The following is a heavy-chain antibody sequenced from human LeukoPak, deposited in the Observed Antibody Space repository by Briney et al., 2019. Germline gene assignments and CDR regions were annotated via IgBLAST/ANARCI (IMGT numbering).Heavy chain of an antibody. CDR3: AIAGYGDYVWYFDY. D-gene: IGHD4-17*01. CDR2: IYSSGST. J-gene: IGHJ4*02. Sequence: SETLSLTCTVSGGSISNVYWSWIRQPAGETLEWIGRIYSSGSTNYNPSLKSRVTMSLDTSKNQFSLKLSSVTAADTAVYYCAIAGYGDYVWYFDYWGQGTLVTVSS. V-gene: IGHV4-4*07. CDR1: GGSISNVY.